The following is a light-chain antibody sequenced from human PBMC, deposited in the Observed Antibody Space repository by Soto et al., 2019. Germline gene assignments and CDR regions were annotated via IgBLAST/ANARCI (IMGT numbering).Light chain of an antibody. CDR1: QSVSSY. J-gene: IGKJ2*01. Sequence: EIVLTQSPATLSLSPGERATLSCRASQSVSSYLAWYQQKPGQAPRLLIYDASNRATGIPARFSGSGSGTDLPLTISSREPEDFAVYYCQQRSNWPPYTFGQGTKLEIK. V-gene: IGKV3-11*01. CDR2: DAS. CDR3: QQRSNWPPYT.